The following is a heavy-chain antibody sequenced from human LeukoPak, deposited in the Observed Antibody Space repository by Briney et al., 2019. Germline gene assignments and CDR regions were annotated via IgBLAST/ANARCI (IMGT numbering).Heavy chain of an antibody. CDR2: IYYSGST. J-gene: IGHJ4*02. CDR3: ASNGKQKEFDY. Sequence: SETLSLTCTVSGGSISSYYWSWIRQPPGKGLEWIGYIYYSGSTNYNPSLKSRVTISVDTSKNQFSLKLSSVTAADTAVYYCASNGKQKEFDYWGQGTLVTVSS. V-gene: IGHV4-59*08. CDR1: GGSISSYY.